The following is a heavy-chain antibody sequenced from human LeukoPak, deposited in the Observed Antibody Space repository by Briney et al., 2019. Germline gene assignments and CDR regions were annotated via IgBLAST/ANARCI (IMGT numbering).Heavy chain of an antibody. D-gene: IGHD4-17*01. V-gene: IGHV3-7*01. CDR3: ARAPTVTTYYYYYMDV. J-gene: IGHJ6*03. CDR2: IKQDGSEK. Sequence: PGGSLRLSCAASGFTFSSYAMSWVRQAPGKGLEWVANIKQDGSEKYYVDSVKGRFTISRDNAKNSLYLQMNSLRAEDTAVYYCARAPTVTTYYYYYMDVWGKGTTVTVSS. CDR1: GFTFSSYA.